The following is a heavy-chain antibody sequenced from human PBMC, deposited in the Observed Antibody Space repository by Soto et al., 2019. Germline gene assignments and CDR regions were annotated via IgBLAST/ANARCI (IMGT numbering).Heavy chain of an antibody. D-gene: IGHD2-8*02. V-gene: IGHV3-23*01. CDR3: AKATATGGGAFEI. J-gene: IGHJ3*02. CDR2: ILVGGST. Sequence: GALRLSCAVSGFICSSYDMSWVRQAPGKGLEWVSTILVGGSTHYEDSVKGRFTISRDTSKNTVYLQMNSLTAGDTAVYYCAKATATGGGAFEIYGQGTMVTVSS. CDR1: GFICSSYD.